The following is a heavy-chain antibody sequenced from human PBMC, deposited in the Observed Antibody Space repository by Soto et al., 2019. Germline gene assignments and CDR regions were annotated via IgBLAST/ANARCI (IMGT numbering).Heavy chain of an antibody. Sequence: GGSLRLSCAASGFTFSNYAMNWVRQAPGKGLEWVSYISSSSSTMYYADSVKGRFTISRDNAKNSLYLQMNSLRDEDTAVYYCAIEEGSYNYYGMDVWGQGTTVTVSS. CDR3: AIEEGSYNYYGMDV. J-gene: IGHJ6*02. V-gene: IGHV3-48*02. CDR2: ISSSSSTM. CDR1: GFTFSNYA. D-gene: IGHD1-1*01.